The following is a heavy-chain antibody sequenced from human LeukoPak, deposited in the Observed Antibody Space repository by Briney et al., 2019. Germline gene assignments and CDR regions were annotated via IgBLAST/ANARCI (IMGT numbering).Heavy chain of an antibody. Sequence: PGGSLRLSCAASGFTFSSYAMHWVRQAPGKGLEWVAAISYDGSNKYSADSVKGRLTISRDNSKNTLYLQMNSLRADDTAVYYCAGVDAAMPDAFGIWGQGTTVTVSS. CDR3: AGVDAAMPDAFGI. D-gene: IGHD5-18*01. V-gene: IGHV3-30*04. J-gene: IGHJ3*02. CDR1: GFTFSSYA. CDR2: ISYDGSNK.